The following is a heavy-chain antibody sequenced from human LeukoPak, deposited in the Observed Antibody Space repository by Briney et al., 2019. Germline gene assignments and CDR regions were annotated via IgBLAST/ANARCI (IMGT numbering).Heavy chain of an antibody. CDR2: IGPYNGNT. D-gene: IGHD3-3*01. V-gene: IGHV1-18*01. J-gene: IGHJ4*01. CDR3: ATTPYHHFWSNFYHY. Sequence: ASVKVSCEAYGYIFISYGINWVRQAPGQGLEWMGWIGPYNGNTNYAQKLQGRVTMTTDTSTDTAYMELRSLRSDDTAVYYCATTPYHHFWSNFYHYWGQGTLVTVSS. CDR1: GYIFISYG.